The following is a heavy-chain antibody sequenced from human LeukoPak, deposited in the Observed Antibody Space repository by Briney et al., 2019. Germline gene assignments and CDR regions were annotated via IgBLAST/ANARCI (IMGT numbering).Heavy chain of an antibody. Sequence: PGGTLRLSCGASGLIFNNYCMHWVRHAPGKGLVWVGHINSVGSPTNYADSVKGRFTISRDNSRSTVYLEMNGLRAEDTAVYFCTRGQYGDYNMDVWGQGTLVTVSS. CDR2: INSVGSPT. D-gene: IGHD4-17*01. J-gene: IGHJ6*03. CDR1: GLIFNNYC. V-gene: IGHV3-74*01. CDR3: TRGQYGDYNMDV.